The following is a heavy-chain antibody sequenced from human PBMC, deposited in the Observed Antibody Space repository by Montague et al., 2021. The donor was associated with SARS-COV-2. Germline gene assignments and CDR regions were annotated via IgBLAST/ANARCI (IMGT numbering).Heavy chain of an antibody. D-gene: IGHD2-15*01. Sequence: SETLSLTCTVSGDSISRGYWAWIGQPPGKRLEWIGYGNHSGGSSNNSSLKSRVTISVDTSKDQVSLNLRSVTAADTAVYFCVRADRRDPDTPHLYYYKGMDLWGQGTTVNVSS. V-gene: IGHV4-59*01. J-gene: IGHJ6*01. CDR2: GNHSGGS. CDR3: VRADRRDPDTPHLYYYKGMDL. CDR1: GDSISRGY.